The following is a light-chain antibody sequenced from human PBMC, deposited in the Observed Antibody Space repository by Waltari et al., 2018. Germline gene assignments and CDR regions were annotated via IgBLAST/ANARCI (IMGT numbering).Light chain of an antibody. Sequence: EIVLTQSLGTLSLSLGERATLSCRTSQSVSSRYLAWYQQKPGQYHRLLIYGVSSRAPGVPDRFSGSGSGTDFTLSISKLEPEDFAVYYCQQYSGSPPVTFGPGTKVDIK. CDR2: GVS. V-gene: IGKV3-20*01. CDR1: QSVSSRY. CDR3: QQYSGSPPVT. J-gene: IGKJ3*01.